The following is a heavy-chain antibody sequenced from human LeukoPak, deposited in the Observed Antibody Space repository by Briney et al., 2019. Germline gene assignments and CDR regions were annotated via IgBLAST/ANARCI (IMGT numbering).Heavy chain of an antibody. V-gene: IGHV3-23*01. CDR3: AKGNGYCSSTSCYYYYYMDV. D-gene: IGHD2-2*01. J-gene: IGHJ6*03. CDR2: ISGSGGST. CDR1: GFTFSSYA. Sequence: GGSLRLSCAASGFTFSSYAMSWVRQAPGKGLEWVSAISGSGGSTYYADSVKGRFTISRDNSKNTLYLQMNNLRAEDTAVYYCAKGNGYCSSTSCYYYYYMDVWGKGTTVTVSS.